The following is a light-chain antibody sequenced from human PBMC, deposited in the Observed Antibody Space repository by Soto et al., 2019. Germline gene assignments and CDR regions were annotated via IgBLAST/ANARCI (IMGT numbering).Light chain of an antibody. CDR3: ATWDDSLDGYF. Sequence: QSVLTQSPSASRTPGQGVTISCSGRRSNIGSNSVSWYQHLPGTAPKLVIYYTSRRPSGVPDRFSGSKSGTSASLAISGLQSEDEADYYCATWDDSLDGYFFGTGTKVTVL. V-gene: IGLV1-44*01. CDR2: YTS. J-gene: IGLJ1*01. CDR1: RSNIGSNS.